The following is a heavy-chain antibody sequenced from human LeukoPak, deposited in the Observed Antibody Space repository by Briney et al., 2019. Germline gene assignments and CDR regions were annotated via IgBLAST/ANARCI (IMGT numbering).Heavy chain of an antibody. D-gene: IGHD3-10*01. CDR2: ISGSADRT. CDR1: GFTFSSNA. Sequence: PGGSLRLSCAASGFTFSSNAMSWLRQAPGKGLEWVSAISGSADRTYYADSVKGRFTISRDNSKNTLYLQMNSLRPEDTAIYYCAKESPYGSGSRNYYFHYWGQGTLVTVSS. J-gene: IGHJ4*02. CDR3: AKESPYGSGSRNYYFHY. V-gene: IGHV3-23*01.